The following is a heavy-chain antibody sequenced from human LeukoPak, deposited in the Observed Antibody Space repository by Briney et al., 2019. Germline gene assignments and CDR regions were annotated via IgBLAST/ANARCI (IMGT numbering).Heavy chain of an antibody. CDR3: ARGHDNTGYNYFDY. D-gene: IGHD3-9*01. CDR2: INPNSGGS. J-gene: IGHJ4*02. V-gene: IGHV1-2*02. CDR1: GYTFTDHY. Sequence: ASVKVSCKASGYTFTDHYIHWVRQAPGQGLERLGWINPNSGGSNYAQKFQGRVTMTRDTSINSTFMVLSSLTSDDTAVYYCARGHDNTGYNYFDYWGQGTLVFVSS.